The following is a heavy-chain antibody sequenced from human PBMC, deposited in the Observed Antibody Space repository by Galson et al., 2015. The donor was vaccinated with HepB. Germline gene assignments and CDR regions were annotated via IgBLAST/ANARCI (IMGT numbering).Heavy chain of an antibody. D-gene: IGHD1-26*01. V-gene: IGHV3-53*01. CDR3: ARALLGSSAYFQH. J-gene: IGHJ1*01. CDR1: GFTLSSNS. Sequence: SLRLSCAASGFTLSSNSMNWVRQAPGKGLEWVSVIYSGGSTYYADSVKGRFTISRDNSKNTLYLQMNSLRAEDTAVYYCARALLGSSAYFQHWGQGTLVTVSS. CDR2: IYSGGST.